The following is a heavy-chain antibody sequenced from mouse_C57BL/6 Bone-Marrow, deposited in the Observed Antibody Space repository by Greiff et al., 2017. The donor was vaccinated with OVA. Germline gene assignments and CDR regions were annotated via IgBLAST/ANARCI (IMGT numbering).Heavy chain of an antibody. V-gene: IGHV1-62-2*01. D-gene: IGHD2-3*01. J-gene: IGHJ3*01. CDR1: AHTFTYYA. Sequence: QVQLKQSGAELVKPGASVRRGWKASAHTFTYYAIHWVKQRSGQGLEWIGWFYPGSGSIKYNEKFKDKATLTADKSSSTVYMELSRLTSEGSAVYFCARHGDYDGCPWFAYWGRGTLVTVSA. CDR2: FYPGSGSI. CDR3: ARHGDYDGCPWFAY.